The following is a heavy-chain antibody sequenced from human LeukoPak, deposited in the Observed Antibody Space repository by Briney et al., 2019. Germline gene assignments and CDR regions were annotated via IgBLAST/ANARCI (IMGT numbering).Heavy chain of an antibody. CDR3: ARDSEGVTGTTSWFDP. CDR2: ISGSGTTI. CDR1: GFMFSDSY. J-gene: IGHJ5*02. V-gene: IGHV3-11*04. D-gene: IGHD1-7*01. Sequence: GGSLRLSCAASGFMFSDSYMSWVRQAPGKGLEWISYISGSGTTISYADSVKGRFTISRDNARNSLYLQMNSLRAEDTAVYYCARDSEGVTGTTSWFDPWGQGTLVTVSS.